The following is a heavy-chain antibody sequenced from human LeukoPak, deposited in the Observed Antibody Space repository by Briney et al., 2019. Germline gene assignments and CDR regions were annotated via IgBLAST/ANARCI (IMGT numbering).Heavy chain of an antibody. Sequence: ASVWVSCKASGYTFTGYYMHWVRQAPGQGLEWMGWINPNSGGTNYAQKFQGRVTMTRDTSISTAYMELSRLRSDDTAVYYCAREAKGDDSSGYPDYWGQGTLVTVSS. CDR2: INPNSGGT. V-gene: IGHV1-2*02. D-gene: IGHD3-22*01. CDR1: GYTFTGYY. CDR3: AREAKGDDSSGYPDY. J-gene: IGHJ4*02.